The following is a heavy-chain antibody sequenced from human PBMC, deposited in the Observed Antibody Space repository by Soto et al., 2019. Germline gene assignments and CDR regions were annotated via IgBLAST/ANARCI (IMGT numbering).Heavy chain of an antibody. J-gene: IGHJ4*02. Sequence: QVQLQESGPGQVKPSETLSLTCTVSGGSMSEYFWSWIRQSPGKGLEWIGYIYYLGSTDYNPSLKSRVTISVDTSKRQLSLRLTSVTAADTAVYYCARDGYDGSGSPYPAYWGPGTQVTVSS. V-gene: IGHV4-59*01. CDR2: IYYLGST. CDR1: GGSMSEYF. D-gene: IGHD3-10*01. CDR3: ARDGYDGSGSPYPAY.